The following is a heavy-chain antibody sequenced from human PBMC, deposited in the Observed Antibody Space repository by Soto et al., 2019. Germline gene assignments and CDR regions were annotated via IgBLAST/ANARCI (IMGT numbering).Heavy chain of an antibody. Sequence: GGSLRLSCAASGFTFSNAWMNWVRQAPGKGLEWVGRIKSKTDGGTTDYAAPVKGRFTISRDDSKNTLYLQMNSLKTEDPAVYYCTTDPQSYYDYVWGSYRQYYFDYWGQGTLVTVSS. CDR3: TTDPQSYYDYVWGSYRQYYFDY. J-gene: IGHJ4*02. CDR1: GFTFSNAW. V-gene: IGHV3-15*07. CDR2: IKSKTDGGTT. D-gene: IGHD3-16*02.